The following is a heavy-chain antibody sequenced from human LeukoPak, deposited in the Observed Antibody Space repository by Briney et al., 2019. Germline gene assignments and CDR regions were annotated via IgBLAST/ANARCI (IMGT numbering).Heavy chain of an antibody. J-gene: IGHJ6*02. CDR2: IFYSGST. Sequence: PSETLSLTCTVSGVSISSGGYYWSWIRQHPGKGLEWIGYIFYSGSTYYNPSLKSRVTISVDTSKNQFSLKLSSVTAEDTALYHCARNNGMDVWGQGTTVIVSS. CDR1: GVSISSGGYY. V-gene: IGHV4-31*03. CDR3: ARNNGMDV.